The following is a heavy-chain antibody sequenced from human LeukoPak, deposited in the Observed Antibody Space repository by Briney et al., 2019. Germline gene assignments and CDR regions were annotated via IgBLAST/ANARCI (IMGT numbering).Heavy chain of an antibody. V-gene: IGHV1-2*04. CDR1: GYTFTGYY. J-gene: IGHJ4*02. D-gene: IGHD3-22*01. Sequence: ASVKVSCKASGYTFTGYYIHWVRQAPGQGLEWMGWINPNSGGTNYAQKFQGCVTMTRDTSISSAYMELTRLKSDDTAVYYCAIHFDISAVPLSSLDSWGQGTLVTVSS. CDR2: INPNSGGT. CDR3: AIHFDISAVPLSSLDS.